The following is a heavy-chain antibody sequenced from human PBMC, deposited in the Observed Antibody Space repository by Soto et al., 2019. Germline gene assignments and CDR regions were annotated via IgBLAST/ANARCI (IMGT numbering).Heavy chain of an antibody. CDR2: IYPGDSDT. J-gene: IGHJ5*02. Sequence: PGESLKISCKGSGYSFTSYWIGWVRQMPGKGLEWMGIIYPGDSDTRYSPSFQGQVTISADKSISTAYLQWSSLKASDTAMYYCARLMAYYYILPRYYPRRWFDPWGQGTLVTVSS. D-gene: IGHD3-9*01. CDR1: GYSFTSYW. V-gene: IGHV5-51*01. CDR3: ARLMAYYYILPRYYPRRWFDP.